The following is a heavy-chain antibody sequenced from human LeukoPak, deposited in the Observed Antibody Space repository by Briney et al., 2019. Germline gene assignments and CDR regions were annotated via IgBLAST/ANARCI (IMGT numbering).Heavy chain of an antibody. CDR3: TRRAARWQFDL. J-gene: IGHJ2*01. CDR1: GFNFDDYA. D-gene: IGHD5-24*01. CDR2: INWKTGNG. V-gene: IGHV3-9*01. Sequence: GGSLRLSCAVSGFNFDDYAMRWVRQAPGRGLEWVSGINWKTGNGIYADSVKGRFTISRDNAKNSLYPQMSSLRAEDTALYYCTRRAARWQFDLWGRGTLLTVSS.